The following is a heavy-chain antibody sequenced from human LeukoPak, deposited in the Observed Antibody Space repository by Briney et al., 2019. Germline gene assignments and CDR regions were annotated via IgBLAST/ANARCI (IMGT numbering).Heavy chain of an antibody. Sequence: ASVKVSCKASGYTFTSYGISWVRQAPGQGLEWMGWISAYNGNTNYAQKLQGRVTMTTDTSTSTAYMELSRLRSDDTAVYYCARQERITISGVDPGYMDVWGKGTTVTVSS. V-gene: IGHV1-18*01. CDR1: GYTFTSYG. CDR3: ARQERITISGVDPGYMDV. D-gene: IGHD3-3*01. J-gene: IGHJ6*03. CDR2: ISAYNGNT.